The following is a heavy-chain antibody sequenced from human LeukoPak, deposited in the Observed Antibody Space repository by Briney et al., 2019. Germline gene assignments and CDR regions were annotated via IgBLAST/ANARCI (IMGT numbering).Heavy chain of an antibody. CDR1: GFTFSDYN. Sequence: GGSLRLSCAASGFTFSDYNMRWLRQAPGKGLEWVSSISRSGSTKYYADSVKGRFTISRDNAKNSLFLQMNSLRAEDTAVYYCARVLRYCSGGNCYSGGLGYMDVWGRGTTVTISS. J-gene: IGHJ6*03. CDR3: ARVLRYCSGGNCYSGGLGYMDV. V-gene: IGHV3-11*01. CDR2: ISRSGSTK. D-gene: IGHD2-15*01.